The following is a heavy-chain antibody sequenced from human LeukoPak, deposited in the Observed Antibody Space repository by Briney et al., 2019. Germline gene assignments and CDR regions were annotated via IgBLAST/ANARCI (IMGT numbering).Heavy chain of an antibody. D-gene: IGHD5-18*01. CDR1: GYTFTGYY. Sequence: ASVRVSCKASGYTFTGYYMNSVRQAPGQRLESMGRINPNSGGTNYAQKFQGRVTMTRDTSISTAYMELSRLRSDDTAVYYCARESYGLSLNYWGQGTLVTVSS. J-gene: IGHJ4*02. CDR2: INPNSGGT. CDR3: ARESYGLSLNY. V-gene: IGHV1-2*06.